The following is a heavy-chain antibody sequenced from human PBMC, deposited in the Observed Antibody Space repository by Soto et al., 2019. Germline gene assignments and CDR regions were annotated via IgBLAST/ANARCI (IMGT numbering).Heavy chain of an antibody. CDR1: GFTFSSYG. V-gene: IGHV3-30*18. D-gene: IGHD3-10*01. Sequence: GVLRLSCAASGFTFSSYGMHWVRQAPGKGLEWVAVISYDGSNEYYADSVKGRFTISRDNSKNTLYLQMNSLRAKDTAVYYCAKDRTVHMVRGVPGAVYYYYGMDVWGQGTTVTVSS. CDR3: AKDRTVHMVRGVPGAVYYYYGMDV. CDR2: ISYDGSNE. J-gene: IGHJ6*02.